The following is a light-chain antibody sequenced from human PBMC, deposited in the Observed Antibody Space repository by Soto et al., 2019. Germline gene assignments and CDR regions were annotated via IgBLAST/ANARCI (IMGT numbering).Light chain of an antibody. V-gene: IGKV3-20*01. Sequence: ESVLTQSPGTLSLSPGERATLSCRASQSVSSSYLAWYQQKPGQAPRLLIYGASSRATGIPDRFSGSGSGTDFTLTICRLEPEDFAVYYCQQYGSSPPITLGQGTRLEIQ. CDR1: QSVSSSY. J-gene: IGKJ5*01. CDR2: GAS. CDR3: QQYGSSPPIT.